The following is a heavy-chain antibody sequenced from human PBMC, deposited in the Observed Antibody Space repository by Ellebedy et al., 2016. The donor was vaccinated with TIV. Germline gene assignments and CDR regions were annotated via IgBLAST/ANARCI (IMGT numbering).Heavy chain of an antibody. V-gene: IGHV3-33*06. Sequence: GESLKISCAASGFTFSSYGMHWVRQAPGKGLEWVAVIWYDGSNKYYADSVKGRFTISRDNSRDTLYLQMNSLRAEDTAVYYCAKNGILEWTIDYWGRGNLVTVSS. CDR3: AKNGILEWTIDY. CDR2: IWYDGSNK. J-gene: IGHJ4*02. CDR1: GFTFSSYG. D-gene: IGHD3-3*01.